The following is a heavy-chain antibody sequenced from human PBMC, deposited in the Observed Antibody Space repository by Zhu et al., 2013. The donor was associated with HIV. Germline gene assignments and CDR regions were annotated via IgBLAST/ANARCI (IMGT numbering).Heavy chain of an antibody. Sequence: QVQLVQSGAEVKKPGASVKVSCKASGYTFTGYYMHWVRQAPGQGLEWMGWINPNSGGTNYAQKFQGRVTMTRDTSISTAYMELSRLRSDDTAVYYCARARIPGYSSGWYVNYFDYWGQGTLVTVSS. D-gene: IGHD6-19*01. J-gene: IGHJ4*02. V-gene: IGHV1-2*02. CDR1: GYTFTGYY. CDR3: ARARIPGYSSGWYVNYFDY. CDR2: INPNSGGT.